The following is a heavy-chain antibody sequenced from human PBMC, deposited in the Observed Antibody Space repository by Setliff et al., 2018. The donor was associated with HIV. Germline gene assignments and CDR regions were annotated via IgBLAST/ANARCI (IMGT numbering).Heavy chain of an antibody. CDR2: IFPGDSDT. Sequence: GESLKISCTGSGYSFTNYWIGWVRQMPGKGLEWMGIIFPGDSDTRYSPSFQGQVTISADTAISTAYLQWRSLKASDTAMYYCARQPGRAAMGRENYYYYYMDVWGKGTTVTVSS. CDR1: GYSFTNYW. J-gene: IGHJ6*03. D-gene: IGHD2-2*01. CDR3: ARQPGRAAMGRENYYYYYMDV. V-gene: IGHV5-51*01.